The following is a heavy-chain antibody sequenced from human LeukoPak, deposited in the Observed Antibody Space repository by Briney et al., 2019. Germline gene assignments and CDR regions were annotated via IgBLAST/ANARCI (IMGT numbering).Heavy chain of an antibody. V-gene: IGHV3-64*01. D-gene: IGHD1-26*01. J-gene: IGHJ3*02. Sequence: PGGSLRLSCAASGFTFSNYAMHWVRQAPGKAPEYVSAITGNGGNTYYANSVKGRFTISRDNSKNTLYLQMGSLRAEDMAVYYCARVGSWYAFDIWGQGTMVTVSS. CDR3: ARVGSWYAFDI. CDR1: GFTFSNYA. CDR2: ITGNGGNT.